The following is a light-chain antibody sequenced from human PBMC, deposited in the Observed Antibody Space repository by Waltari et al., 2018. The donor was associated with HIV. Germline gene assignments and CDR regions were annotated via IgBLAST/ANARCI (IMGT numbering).Light chain of an antibody. J-gene: IGLJ1*01. CDR3: SSLTSGSTRYV. CDR1: SSYVGSYNY. Sequence: QSALTQPASVSGSPGQSITISCTGTSSYVGSYNYVSWYQQEPGKAPKLMIYEVNNRPSGISNRFSGSKSGNTASLTISGLQAEDEADYYCSSLTSGSTRYVFGTGTKVTVL. V-gene: IGLV2-14*01. CDR2: EVN.